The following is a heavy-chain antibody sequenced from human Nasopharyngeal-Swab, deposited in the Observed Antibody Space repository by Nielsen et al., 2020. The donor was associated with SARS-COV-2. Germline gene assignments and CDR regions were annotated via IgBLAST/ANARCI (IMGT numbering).Heavy chain of an antibody. J-gene: IGHJ4*02. CDR3: TRGYGWYAY. V-gene: IGHV4-59*01. D-gene: IGHD6-19*01. CDR1: GGSISGFY. Sequence: SETLSLTCTVSGGSISGFYWSWIRQLPGKGLEWIGYISDSGSTIYNPSLRSRVTISVDTSKNQFSLRPSSVTTADMAVYYCTRGYGWYAYWGQGTLVTVSS. CDR2: ISDSGST.